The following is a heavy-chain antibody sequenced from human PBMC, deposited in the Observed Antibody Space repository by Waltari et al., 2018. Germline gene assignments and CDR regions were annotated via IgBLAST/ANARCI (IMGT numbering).Heavy chain of an antibody. CDR3: ARDRGYYYGMDV. Sequence: QVQLQASGPGLVTPSDTLSLTCTVPAGPISTYSWSWIRQPPGKGLEWIGYIYYSGSTNYNPSLKSRVTISVDTSKNQFSLKLSSVTAADTAVYYCARDRGYYYGMDVWGQGTTVTVSS. J-gene: IGHJ6*02. V-gene: IGHV4-59*01. CDR2: IYYSGST. CDR1: AGPISTYS.